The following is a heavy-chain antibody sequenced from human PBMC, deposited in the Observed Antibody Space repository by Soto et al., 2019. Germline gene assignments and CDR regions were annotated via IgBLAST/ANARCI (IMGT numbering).Heavy chain of an antibody. CDR2: IYPGDSDT. V-gene: IGHV5-51*01. J-gene: IGHJ4*02. CDR1: GYSFTSYW. CDR3: ARQGATIFGVVYFDY. D-gene: IGHD3-3*01. Sequence: GGSLRLSCKGSGYSFTSYWIGWVRQMPGKGLERMGIIYPGDSDTRYSPSFQGQVTISADKSISTAYLQWSSLKASDTAMYYCARQGATIFGVVYFDYWGQGTLVTVSS.